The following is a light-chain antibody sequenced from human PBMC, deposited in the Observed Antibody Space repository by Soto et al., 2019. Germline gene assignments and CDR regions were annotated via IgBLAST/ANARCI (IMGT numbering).Light chain of an antibody. V-gene: IGKV1-9*01. Sequence: DIHMTQSASTVSSSVGDRVTITFRASQGISSFLAWYQQKPGKAPNLLIYAASTLQTGVPSRFSGGGSGTDFTLTIDNLQPEDFATYYCQQVDAYPSTFGGGTKVDIK. CDR2: AAS. CDR3: QQVDAYPST. J-gene: IGKJ4*01. CDR1: QGISSF.